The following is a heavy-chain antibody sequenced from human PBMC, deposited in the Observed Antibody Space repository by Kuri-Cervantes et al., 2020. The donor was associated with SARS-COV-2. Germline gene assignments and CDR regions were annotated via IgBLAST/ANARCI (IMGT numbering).Heavy chain of an antibody. CDR3: AIIVATRSTPDSGFDY. V-gene: IGHV1-18*01. Sequence: ASVKVSCKAPGYTFTSYGISWVRQAPGQGLEWMGWISAYNGNTNYAQKLQGRVTMTTDTSTSTAYMELRSLRSDDTAVYYCAIIVATRSTPDSGFDYWGQGTLVTISS. J-gene: IGHJ4*02. CDR2: ISAYNGNT. CDR1: GYTFTSYG. D-gene: IGHD5-12*01.